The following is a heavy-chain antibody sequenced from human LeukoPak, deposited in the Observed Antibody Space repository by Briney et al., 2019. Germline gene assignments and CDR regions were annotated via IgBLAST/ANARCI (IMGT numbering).Heavy chain of an antibody. Sequence: PSETLSLTCAVYGGSFSGYYWSWIRQPPGKGLEWIGEINHSGSTNYNPSLKSRVTISVDTSKNQFSLQLSSVTAADTAVYYCARLIVVVRDAFDIWGQGTMVTVSS. V-gene: IGHV4-34*01. D-gene: IGHD3-22*01. CDR3: ARLIVVVRDAFDI. J-gene: IGHJ3*02. CDR1: GGSFSGYY. CDR2: INHSGST.